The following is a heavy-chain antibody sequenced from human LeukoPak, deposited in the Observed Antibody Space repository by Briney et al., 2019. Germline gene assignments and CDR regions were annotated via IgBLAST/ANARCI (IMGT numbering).Heavy chain of an antibody. J-gene: IGHJ4*02. Sequence: GGSLRLSCAASGFTFSNAWLNWVRQAPGKGLEWVGHIKSKTDGGATDYAAPVKGRFTISRDDSKNTLFLQMNSLKTEDTAVYYCTLPWGSGSYYDYWGQGTLVTVSS. CDR2: IKSKTDGGAT. CDR1: GFTFSNAW. CDR3: TLPWGSGSYYDY. D-gene: IGHD3-10*01. V-gene: IGHV3-15*01.